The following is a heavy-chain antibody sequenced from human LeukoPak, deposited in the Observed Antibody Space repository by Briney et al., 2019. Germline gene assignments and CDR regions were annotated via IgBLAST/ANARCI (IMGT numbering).Heavy chain of an antibody. Sequence: GGSLRLSCAASGFTFSNYAMNWVRQAPGKGLEWDSVTYSGGSTYYADSVKGRFTISRDNSKNTLYLQMNSLRAEDTAVYYCARCPYDSSGYPLTLYFQHWGQGTLVTVSS. CDR1: GFTFSNYA. D-gene: IGHD3-22*01. V-gene: IGHV3-66*01. CDR3: ARCPYDSSGYPLTLYFQH. CDR2: TYSGGST. J-gene: IGHJ1*01.